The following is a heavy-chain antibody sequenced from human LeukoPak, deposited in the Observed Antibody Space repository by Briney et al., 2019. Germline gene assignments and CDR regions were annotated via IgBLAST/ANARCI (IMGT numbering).Heavy chain of an antibody. CDR2: VSICSGTI. Sequence: GGSLRLSCAASGFTFSGHNMNWVRQAPGKGLGWVSFVSICSGTIYYADSVNGRFRIYRDNAKSSLDLEMNSLRAEDTAVYYCARAMSTFGGVRNYFASWGQGTLVTVPS. CDR1: GFTFSGHN. J-gene: IGHJ4*02. CDR3: ARAMSTFGGVRNYFAS. V-gene: IGHV3-48*04. D-gene: IGHD3-16*01.